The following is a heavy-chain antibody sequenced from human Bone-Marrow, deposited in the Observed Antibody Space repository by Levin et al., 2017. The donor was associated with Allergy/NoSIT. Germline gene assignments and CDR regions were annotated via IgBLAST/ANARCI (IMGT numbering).Heavy chain of an antibody. CDR3: AKDLGGHCSTTSCFDGADS. J-gene: IGHJ4*02. CDR2: MSYDRSHE. D-gene: IGHD2-2*01. Sequence: GESLKISCVASGFSFRTYGMHWVRQAPGKGLEWVAVMSYDRSHEYYADSVKGRFTISRDNSKNTLYLQMNSLGVEDTAVYYCAKDLGGHCSTTSCFDGADSWGQGTLVTVSS. V-gene: IGHV3-30*18. CDR1: GFSFRTYG.